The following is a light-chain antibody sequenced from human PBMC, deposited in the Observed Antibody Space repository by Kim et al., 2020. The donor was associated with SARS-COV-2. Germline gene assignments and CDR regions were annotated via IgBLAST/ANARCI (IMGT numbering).Light chain of an antibody. Sequence: TSVRAKVSNTWRANQGISSWLAWYQQSTGKAPKLLIYAASSLQSGVPTRFSGGGSGTNCTLTISSLQPKDFATYYCQQANSFPLTFGGGTKMDIK. CDR3: QQANSFPLT. CDR2: AAS. CDR1: QGISSW. V-gene: IGKV1-12*01. J-gene: IGKJ4*01.